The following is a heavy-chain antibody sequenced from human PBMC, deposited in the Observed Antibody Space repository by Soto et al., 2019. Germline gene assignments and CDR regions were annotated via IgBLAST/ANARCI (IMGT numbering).Heavy chain of an antibody. D-gene: IGHD3-22*01. Sequence: GGSLRLSCAASGFTFSDYYMSWIRQAPGKGLEWVSYISSSGSTIYYADSVKGRFTISRDNARNSLYLQMNSLRAEDTAVYYCARSHLYYDSSGYPDYWGQGTLVTVSS. J-gene: IGHJ4*02. CDR1: GFTFSDYY. CDR2: ISSSGSTI. CDR3: ARSHLYYDSSGYPDY. V-gene: IGHV3-11*01.